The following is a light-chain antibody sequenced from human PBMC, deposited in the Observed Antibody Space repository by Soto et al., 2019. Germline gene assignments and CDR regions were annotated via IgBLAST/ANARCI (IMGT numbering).Light chain of an antibody. CDR3: QQGFSAPPWT. CDR2: DAS. Sequence: XQMXXSPSSLSASVGDRVTITCRSSQSINXXLNWYQQRPGKAPKVLIYDASSLXSXXXXXXXXXXXXXXXXXXISSLQREDFATYYCQQGFSAPPWTFGQGTKVEXK. V-gene: IGKV1-39*01. CDR1: QSINXX. J-gene: IGKJ1*01.